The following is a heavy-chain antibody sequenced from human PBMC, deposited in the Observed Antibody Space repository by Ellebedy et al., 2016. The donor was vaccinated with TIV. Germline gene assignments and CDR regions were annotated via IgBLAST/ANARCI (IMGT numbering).Heavy chain of an antibody. CDR3: ARFGWGDYGTNFIWN. V-gene: IGHV5-51*01. Sequence: GESLKISCKASGYSFTIYWIGWVRQMPGKGLEWMGVTHPGDSDTRYSPSFQGQVTISADKSITTAYLQWSSLKASDTAMYYCARFGWGDYGTNFIWNWGQGTLVTVSS. D-gene: IGHD4-23*01. CDR1: GYSFTIYW. J-gene: IGHJ4*02. CDR2: THPGDSDT.